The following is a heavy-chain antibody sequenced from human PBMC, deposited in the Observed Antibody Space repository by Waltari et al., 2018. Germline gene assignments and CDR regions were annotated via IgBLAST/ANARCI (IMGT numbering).Heavy chain of an antibody. CDR2: INHSGST. CDR1: GGSFSGYY. CDR3: ASIPRSPHSSSFEAWFDP. D-gene: IGHD6-13*01. V-gene: IGHV4-34*01. J-gene: IGHJ5*02. Sequence: QVQLQQWGAGLLKPSETLSLTCAVYGGSFSGYYWSWIRQPPGKGLEWIGEINHSGSTNYNPSLKSRVTISVDTSKNQFSLKLSSVTAADTAVYYCASIPRSPHSSSFEAWFDPWGQGTLVTVSS.